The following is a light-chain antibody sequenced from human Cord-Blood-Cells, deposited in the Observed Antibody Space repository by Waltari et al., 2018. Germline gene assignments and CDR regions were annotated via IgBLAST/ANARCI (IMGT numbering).Light chain of an antibody. CDR3: MQALQTPIT. Sequence: DIVMTQSPLSLPVTPGEPASISCRSSQSLLHSNGYTYFDWYLQKPGQSPQLLIYLGSNRASGVPDRFSGSGSGTDFTLKISRVEAEDVGVYYCMQALQTPITFGQGTRLGIK. V-gene: IGKV2-28*01. CDR2: LGS. J-gene: IGKJ5*01. CDR1: QSLLHSNGYTY.